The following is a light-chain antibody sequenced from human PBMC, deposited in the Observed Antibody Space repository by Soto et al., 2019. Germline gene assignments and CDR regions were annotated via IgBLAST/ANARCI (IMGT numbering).Light chain of an antibody. J-gene: IGLJ3*02. V-gene: IGLV2-11*01. CDR3: CSYAGSYTYWV. CDR1: SSDVGGYNF. Sequence: QSALTQPRSVSGSPGQSVTMSCTGTSSDVGGYNFVSWYQHHPGKAPKVMIYDVSQRPSGVPDRFSGSKSGNTASLTISGLQTEDEANNYCCSYAGSYTYWVFGGGTKLTVL. CDR2: DVS.